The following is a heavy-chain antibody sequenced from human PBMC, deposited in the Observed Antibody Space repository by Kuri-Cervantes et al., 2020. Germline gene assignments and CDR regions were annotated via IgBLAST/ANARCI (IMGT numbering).Heavy chain of an antibody. D-gene: IGHD6-19*01. CDR3: ARDRWLPLPY. Sequence: SETLSLTCAVYGGSFSGYYWSWIRQPPGKGLEWIGEINHSRSTNYNPSLKSRVTISVDTSKSQFSLKLSSVTAADTAVYYCARDRWLPLPYWGQGTLVTVSS. CDR1: GGSFSGYY. V-gene: IGHV4-34*01. J-gene: IGHJ4*02. CDR2: INHSRST.